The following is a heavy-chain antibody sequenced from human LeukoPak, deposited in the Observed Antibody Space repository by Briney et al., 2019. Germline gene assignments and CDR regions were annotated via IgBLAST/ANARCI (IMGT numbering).Heavy chain of an antibody. V-gene: IGHV4-34*01. D-gene: IGHD2/OR15-2a*01. CDR1: VGSFSGYY. Sequence: PSETLSLTCAVYVGSFSGYYWSWIRQPPGKGLEWIGEINHSGSTNYNPSLKSRVTISVDTSKNQFSLKLSSVTAADTAVYYCARGVRGFGLSHNWFDPWGQGTLVTVSS. CDR3: ARGVRGFGLSHNWFDP. CDR2: INHSGST. J-gene: IGHJ5*02.